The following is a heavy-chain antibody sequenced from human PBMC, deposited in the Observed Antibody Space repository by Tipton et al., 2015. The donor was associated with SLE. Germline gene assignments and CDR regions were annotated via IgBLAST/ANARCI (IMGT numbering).Heavy chain of an antibody. J-gene: IGHJ4*02. CDR3: AIAVAGTLFFDY. CDR1: GYTFTSYA. D-gene: IGHD6-19*01. Sequence: QLVQSGAEIKKPGASVKVSCKASGYTFTSYAISWVRQAPGQGLEWMGWINPYTGNTDYAQKVQGRVTMTTDTSTSTAYMELRSLRSEDTAVYYCAIAVAGTLFFDYWGQGALVTVSS. CDR2: INPYTGNT. V-gene: IGHV1-18*01.